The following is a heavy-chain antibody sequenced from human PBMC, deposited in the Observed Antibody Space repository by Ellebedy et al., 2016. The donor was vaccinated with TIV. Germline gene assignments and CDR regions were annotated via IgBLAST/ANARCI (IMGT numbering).Heavy chain of an antibody. CDR3: ARGVGAAVRGVQLDS. D-gene: IGHD3-10*01. CDR2: FYIREGT. V-gene: IGHV4-39*07. J-gene: IGHJ4*02. Sequence: SETLSLTXSISGGSITSSGAYWGWVRQPPGKGLEWIGSFYIREGTYYNPSLRSRVTISVNMSKNEVFLKMSSVTAADTAGYYCARGVGAAVRGVQLDSWGLGTLVTVSS. CDR1: GGSITSSGAY.